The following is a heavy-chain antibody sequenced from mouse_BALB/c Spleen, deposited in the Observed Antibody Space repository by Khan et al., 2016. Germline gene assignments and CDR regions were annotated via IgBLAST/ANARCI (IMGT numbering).Heavy chain of an antibody. V-gene: IGHV14-1*02. J-gene: IGHJ2*01. CDR3: ALYYYGSSKSYFDY. D-gene: IGHD1-1*01. Sequence: VQLKQSGAELVRPGALVKLSCKASGFNIKDYYMHWVKQRPEQGLEWIGWIDPENGNTIYDPKFQGKASITADTSSNTAYLQLSSLTSEDTAVYYCALYYYGSSKSYFDYWGQGTTLTVSS. CDR1: GFNIKDYY. CDR2: IDPENGNT.